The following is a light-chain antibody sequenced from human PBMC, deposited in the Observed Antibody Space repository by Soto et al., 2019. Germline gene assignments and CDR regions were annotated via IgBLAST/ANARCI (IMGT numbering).Light chain of an antibody. Sequence: EIVLTQSPGTLSLSPGERATLSCRASQSVTSTYLAWYQQKAGQAPRLLIYGASSRATGIPARFSGSGSETDFTLTISSLEPEDFAVYYCQQRSDWPPSLTFGGGTKVDIK. V-gene: IGKV3D-20*02. CDR2: GAS. CDR1: QSVTSTY. CDR3: QQRSDWPPSLT. J-gene: IGKJ4*01.